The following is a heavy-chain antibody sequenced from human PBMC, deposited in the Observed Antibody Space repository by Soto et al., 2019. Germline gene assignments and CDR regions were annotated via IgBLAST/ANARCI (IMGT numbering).Heavy chain of an antibody. CDR1: GGSFSGYY. CDR2: INHSGST. CDR3: ARYSIAVAGSYDY. D-gene: IGHD6-19*01. V-gene: IGHV4-34*01. J-gene: IGHJ4*02. Sequence: SETLSLTCAVYGGSFSGYYWSWIRQPPGKGLEWIGEINHSGSTNYNPSLKSRVTISVDTSKNQFSLKLSSVTAADTAVYYCARYSIAVAGSYDYWGQGTLVTVSS.